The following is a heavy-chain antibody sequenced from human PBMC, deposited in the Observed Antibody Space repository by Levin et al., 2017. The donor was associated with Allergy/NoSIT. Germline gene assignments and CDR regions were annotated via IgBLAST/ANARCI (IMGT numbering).Heavy chain of an antibody. Sequence: GGSLRLSCAASGFTFSSYSMNWVRQAPGKGLEWVSYLSSSSSTLYYADSVKGRFTISRDNAKNSLYLQMNSPRVEDTAVYYCASALSQRAFDIWGQGTMVTVSS. CDR2: LSSSSSTL. D-gene: IGHD5/OR15-5a*01. V-gene: IGHV3-48*04. CDR3: ASALSQRAFDI. CDR1: GFTFSSYS. J-gene: IGHJ3*02.